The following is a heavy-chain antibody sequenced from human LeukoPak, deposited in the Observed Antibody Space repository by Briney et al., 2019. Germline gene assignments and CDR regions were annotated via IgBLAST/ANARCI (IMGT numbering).Heavy chain of an antibody. CDR1: GFTFGNFW. CDR3: ARLFGGVTTFDF. Sequence: PGGSLRLSCTASGFTFGNFWMSWVRQAPGRGLQWVASMGGDGRLIHYVDSVEGRFTISRDNARNSLYLEMNSLRAEDTAVYYCARLFGGVTTFDFWGQGALVTVSS. V-gene: IGHV3-7*01. J-gene: IGHJ4*02. D-gene: IGHD1-1*01. CDR2: MGGDGRLI.